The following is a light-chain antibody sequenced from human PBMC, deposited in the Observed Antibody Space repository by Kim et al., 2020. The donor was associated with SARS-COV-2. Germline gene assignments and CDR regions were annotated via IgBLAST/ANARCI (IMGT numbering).Light chain of an antibody. V-gene: IGLV3-19*01. CDR1: SLRSSY. J-gene: IGLJ2*01. CDR3: NSRDSNNNVL. CDR2: GKN. Sequence: SSELTQDPAVSVALGQTVRITCQGDSLRSSYATWYQQKPGQAPILLIYGKNNRPSGIPDRFSGSSSGNTASLTITGTPAGDEAAYYCNSRDSNNNVLFGG.